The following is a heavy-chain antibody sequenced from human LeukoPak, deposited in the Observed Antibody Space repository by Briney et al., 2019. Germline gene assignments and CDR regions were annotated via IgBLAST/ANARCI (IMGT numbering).Heavy chain of an antibody. CDR3: AKDRGFSCSGGSCYSRGMDV. J-gene: IGHJ6*02. D-gene: IGHD2-15*01. CDR2: ISGSGGST. CDR1: GFTFSSYA. Sequence: QPGGSLRLSCAASGFTFSSYAMSWVRQAPGKGLEWVSAISGSGGSTYYADSVKGRFTISRDNSKNTLYLQMNSLRAEDTAVYYCAKDRGFSCSGGSCYSRGMDVWGQGTTVTVSS. V-gene: IGHV3-23*01.